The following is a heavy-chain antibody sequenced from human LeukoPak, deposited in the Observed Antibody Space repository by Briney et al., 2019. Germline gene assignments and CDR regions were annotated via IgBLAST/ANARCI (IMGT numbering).Heavy chain of an antibody. CDR1: GLTFTNAG. CDR3: ASEDVDTGDF. J-gene: IGHJ4*02. D-gene: IGHD5-18*01. CDR2: ISHDGTNK. Sequence: GRSLRLSCAGSGLTFTNAGIHWVRMAAGKGLEWVSFISHDGTNKYYSDSVDGRFTVSRLNSQNTVYLQMTDLRPDDTATYYCASEDVDTGDFWGQGTLVTVSS. V-gene: IGHV3-30*01.